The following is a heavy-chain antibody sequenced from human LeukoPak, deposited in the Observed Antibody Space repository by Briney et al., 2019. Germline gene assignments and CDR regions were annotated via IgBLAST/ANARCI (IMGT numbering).Heavy chain of an antibody. CDR2: ISSSSSTI. J-gene: IGHJ4*02. D-gene: IGHD4/OR15-4a*01. CDR3: ARKSTGALDY. V-gene: IGHV3-48*01. Sequence: GGSLRLSCAASGFTFSSYSMNWVRQAPGKGLEWVSYISSSSSTIYYADSVKGRFTISRDNAKNSLYLQMNSLRAEDTAVYYCARKSTGALDYWGQGTLVTVSS. CDR1: GFTFSSYS.